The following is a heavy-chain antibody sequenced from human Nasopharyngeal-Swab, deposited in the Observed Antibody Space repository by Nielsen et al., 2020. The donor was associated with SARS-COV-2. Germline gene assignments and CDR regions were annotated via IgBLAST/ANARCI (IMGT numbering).Heavy chain of an antibody. CDR2: IKQSGSGQ. J-gene: IGHJ6*03. CDR3: ARVGALSYSNYYYYMDV. V-gene: IGHV3-7*03. Sequence: GGSLRLSCAASGFTFSSYWMSWVRQAPGKGLEWVAHIKQSGSGQYYVDSVKGRFTISRDNAKNSLYLQMNSLRAEDTAVYYCARVGALSYSNYYYYMDVWGKGTTVTVSS. CDR1: GFTFSSYW. D-gene: IGHD4-11*01.